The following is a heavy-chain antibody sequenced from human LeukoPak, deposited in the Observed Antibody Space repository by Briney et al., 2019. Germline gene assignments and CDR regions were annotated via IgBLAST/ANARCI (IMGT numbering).Heavy chain of an antibody. CDR3: ARDSRTTTTFDI. D-gene: IGHD1-1*01. Sequence: SETLSLTCTVSGGSISSYYWSWIRQPPGKGLEWIGDVYYSGSTNYNPSLKSRVTIPVDTSKNQFSLRLTSVTAADTAVYHCARDSRTTTTFDIWGQGTMVTVSS. J-gene: IGHJ3*02. CDR1: GGSISSYY. CDR2: VYYSGST. V-gene: IGHV4-59*01.